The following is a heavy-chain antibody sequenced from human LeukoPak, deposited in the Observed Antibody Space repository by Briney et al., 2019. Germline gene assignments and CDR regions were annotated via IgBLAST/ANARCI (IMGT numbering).Heavy chain of an antibody. CDR1: AFTFSNYW. Sequence: GGSLRLSCAASAFTFSNYWMSWVRQAPGKGVGWVSNIEEDGSEINYVDSVKGRFAISRDNAKNSLYLQMNSLRVDDTAVYYCARDRGYSTFDYWGQGTLVTVSS. CDR2: IEEDGSEI. CDR3: ARDRGYSTFDY. D-gene: IGHD4-23*01. V-gene: IGHV3-7*01. J-gene: IGHJ4*02.